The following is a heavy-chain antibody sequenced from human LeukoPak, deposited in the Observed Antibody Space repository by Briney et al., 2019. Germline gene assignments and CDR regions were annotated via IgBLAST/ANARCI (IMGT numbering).Heavy chain of an antibody. CDR2: IYPRDGST. J-gene: IGHJ4*02. V-gene: IGHV1-46*01. Sequence: ASVKVSCKASGYTFTSNYIHWVRQAPGQGLEWMGMIYPRDGSTSYAQKLQGRVTVTRDTSTSTVHMELSGLRSEDTAVYYCARDQEGFDYWGQGALVTVSS. CDR3: ARDQEGFDY. CDR1: GYTFTSNY.